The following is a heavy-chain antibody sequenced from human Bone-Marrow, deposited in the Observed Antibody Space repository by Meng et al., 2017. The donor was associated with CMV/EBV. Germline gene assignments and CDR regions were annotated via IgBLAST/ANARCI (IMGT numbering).Heavy chain of an antibody. CDR3: ARVGEGSGSSGGMDV. J-gene: IGHJ6*02. V-gene: IGHV3-48*03. Sequence: GESLKISCAASGFTFSSYEMNWVRQAPGKGLECVSYISSSGSAIYYAGSVKGRFTISRDNAKNSLYLQMNSLRAEDTAVYYCARVGEGSGSSGGMDVWGQGPTVTVSS. CDR1: GFTFSSYE. CDR2: ISSSGSAI. D-gene: IGHD3-10*01.